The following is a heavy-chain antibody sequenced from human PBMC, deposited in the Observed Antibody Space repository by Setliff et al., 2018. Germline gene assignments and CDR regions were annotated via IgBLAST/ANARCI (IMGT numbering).Heavy chain of an antibody. D-gene: IGHD3-22*01. V-gene: IGHV3-11*04. J-gene: IGHJ6*03. CDR3: ARLALTGYDSSGYYYALDYYYYMDV. CDR1: GFTFNSFY. Sequence: GGSLRLSCAASGFTFNSFYMNWVRQAPGKGLEWISSISHKGDIVYPADSVRGRFTISRDNAKNSLYLQMNSLRAEDTAVYYCARLALTGYDSSGYYYALDYYYYMDVWGKGTTVTVSS. CDR2: ISHKGDIV.